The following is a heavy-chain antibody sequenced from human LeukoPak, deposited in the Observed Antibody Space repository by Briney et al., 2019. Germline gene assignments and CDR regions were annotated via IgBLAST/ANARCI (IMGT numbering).Heavy chain of an antibody. Sequence: ASVKVSCKASGFTFTSYGISWVRQAPGQGLEWMGWISAYNGMTNYAQKFQGRVTMTTDTSTSTAYMDLRSLRSDDTAVYYCARGGALTSFDSWGQGTLITVSS. CDR1: GFTFTSYG. V-gene: IGHV1-18*01. J-gene: IGHJ4*02. D-gene: IGHD1-26*01. CDR2: ISAYNGMT. CDR3: ARGGALTSFDS.